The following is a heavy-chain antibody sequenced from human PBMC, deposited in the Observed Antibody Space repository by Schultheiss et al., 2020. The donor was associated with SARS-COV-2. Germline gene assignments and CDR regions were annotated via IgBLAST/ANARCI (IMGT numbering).Heavy chain of an antibody. V-gene: IGHV3-13*05. CDR1: GFTFSDYY. Sequence: GGSLRLSCAASGFTFSDYYMSWIRQAPGKGLEWVSAISGTAGDPYYPGSVKGRFTISRENAKNSLYLQMNSLRAEDTAVYYCARENSEVSFDYWGQGTLVTVSS. CDR3: ARENSEVSFDY. CDR2: ISGTAGDP. J-gene: IGHJ4*02. D-gene: IGHD1/OR15-1a*01.